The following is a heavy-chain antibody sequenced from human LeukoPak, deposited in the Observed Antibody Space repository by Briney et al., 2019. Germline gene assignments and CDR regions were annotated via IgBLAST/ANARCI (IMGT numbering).Heavy chain of an antibody. D-gene: IGHD3-22*01. Sequence: ASVKVSCKPSGYTFIDHYLHWVRQAPGQGLESLGWIDPDTGDTNYPQKFQGRVTMTRDTSSSTVYMELNRLRSDDTAVYYCARAGHNSNSGGYDFWGLGTLVTVSS. J-gene: IGHJ4*02. V-gene: IGHV1-2*02. CDR2: IDPDTGDT. CDR3: ARAGHNSNSGGYDF. CDR1: GYTFIDHY.